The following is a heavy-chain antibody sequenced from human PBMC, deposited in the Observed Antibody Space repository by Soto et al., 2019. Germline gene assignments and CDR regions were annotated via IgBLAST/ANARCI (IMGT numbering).Heavy chain of an antibody. CDR2: IYYSGST. D-gene: IGHD3-10*01. CDR3: ARDQVVRGVIKAFDI. CDR1: GGSTSSYY. Sequence: NPSETLSLTCTVSGGSTSSYYWSWIRQPPGKGLEWIGYIYYSGSTNYNPSLKSRVTISVDTSKNQFSLKLSSVTAADTAVYYCARDQVVRGVIKAFDIWGQGTMVTV. V-gene: IGHV4-59*01. J-gene: IGHJ3*02.